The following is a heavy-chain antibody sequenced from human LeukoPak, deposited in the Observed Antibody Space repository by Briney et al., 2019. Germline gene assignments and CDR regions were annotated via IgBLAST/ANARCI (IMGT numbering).Heavy chain of an antibody. J-gene: IGHJ4*02. Sequence: ASVKASCKASGYTFTGYYLHWVRQAPGQGLEWMGWINPNSGGTNYAQKFQGRVTMTSDTSISTAYMELSSLRSEDTAVYYCARGMANYGSGSSLLAYWGQGTLVTVSS. CDR1: GYTFTGYY. CDR3: ARGMANYGSGSSLLAY. D-gene: IGHD3-10*01. V-gene: IGHV1-2*02. CDR2: INPNSGGT.